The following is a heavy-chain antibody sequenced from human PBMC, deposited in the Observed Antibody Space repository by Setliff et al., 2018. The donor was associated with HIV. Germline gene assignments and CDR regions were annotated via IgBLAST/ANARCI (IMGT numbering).Heavy chain of an antibody. CDR1: GYTFTGYY. D-gene: IGHD1-26*01. Sequence: ASVKVSCKASGYTFTGYYMHWVRQAPGQGLEWMGWINPNSGGTNYAQKFQGRVTMTRDTSISTAYMDLSSLTSDDTAVYYCALASIVSTARWNHWGRGTTVTVSS. J-gene: IGHJ4*02. CDR3: ALASIVSTARWNH. CDR2: INPNSGGT. V-gene: IGHV1-2*02.